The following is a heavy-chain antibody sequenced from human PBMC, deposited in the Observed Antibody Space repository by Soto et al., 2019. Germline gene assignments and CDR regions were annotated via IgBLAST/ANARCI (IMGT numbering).Heavy chain of an antibody. Sequence: PVGSLRLSCAASGFTFSSDEMNWVRKAPGKGLEWVSYISSSVSTIYYADSVKGRFTIARDNAKNSLYLQMNSLRAEDTAVYYCLIVVNYPAYWGQGTLVTVSS. CDR2: ISSSVSTI. CDR1: GFTFSSDE. V-gene: IGHV3-48*03. J-gene: IGHJ4*02. CDR3: LIVVNYPAY. D-gene: IGHD2-15*01.